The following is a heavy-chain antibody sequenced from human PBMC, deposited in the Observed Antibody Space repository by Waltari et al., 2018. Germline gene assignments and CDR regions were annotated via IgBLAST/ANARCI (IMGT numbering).Heavy chain of an antibody. CDR1: GYSFTNYW. CDR3: ARQDSAGYYGSGTIGYY. J-gene: IGHJ4*02. V-gene: IGHV5-51*01. D-gene: IGHD3-10*01. Sequence: EVQLVQSGAEVKKPGESLKISCKGSGYSFTNYWIGWGRQVPGKGLEWMGIIYPGDSDTRYSPSFQGQVTISADKSISTAYLQWSSLKASDTAMYYCARQDSAGYYGSGTIGYYWGQGTLVTVSS. CDR2: IYPGDSDT.